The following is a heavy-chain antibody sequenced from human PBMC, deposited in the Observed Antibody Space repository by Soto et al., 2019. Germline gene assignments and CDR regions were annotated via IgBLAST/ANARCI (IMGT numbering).Heavy chain of an antibody. CDR1: GYTFTSYY. CDR2: INPSGGST. V-gene: IGHV1-46*01. CDR3: AMTTADRNWFDP. D-gene: IGHD4-17*01. J-gene: IGHJ5*02. Sequence: ASVKVSCKASGYTFTSYYMHWVRQAPGQGLEWMGIINPSGGSTSYAQKFQGRVTMTRDTSTSTVYMELSSLRSEDTAVYYCAMTTADRNWFDPWGQGTLVTVSS.